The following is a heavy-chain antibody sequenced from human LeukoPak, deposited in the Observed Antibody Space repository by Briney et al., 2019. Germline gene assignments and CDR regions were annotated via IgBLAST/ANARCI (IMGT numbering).Heavy chain of an antibody. D-gene: IGHD1-26*01. V-gene: IGHV1-69*13. CDR2: IIPIFGTA. J-gene: IGHJ3*02. CDR3: ARDGIPSQASDDAFDI. CDR1: GGTFSSYA. Sequence: ASVKVSCKASGGTFSSYAISWVRQALGQGLEWMGGIIPIFGTANYAQKFQGRVTITADESTSTAYMELSSLRSEDTAVYYCARDGIPSQASDDAFDIWGQGTMVTVSS.